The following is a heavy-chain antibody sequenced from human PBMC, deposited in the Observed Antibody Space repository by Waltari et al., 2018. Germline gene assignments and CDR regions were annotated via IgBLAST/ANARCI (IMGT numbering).Heavy chain of an antibody. CDR2: ISSSSSYI. CDR3: ARQAYDSSGYYSLLDY. J-gene: IGHJ4*02. Sequence: MNWVRQAPGKGLEWVSSISSSSSYIYYADSVKGRFTISRDNAKNSLYLQMNSLRAEDTAVYYCARQAYDSSGYYSLLDYWGQGTLVTVSS. V-gene: IGHV3-21*01. D-gene: IGHD3-22*01.